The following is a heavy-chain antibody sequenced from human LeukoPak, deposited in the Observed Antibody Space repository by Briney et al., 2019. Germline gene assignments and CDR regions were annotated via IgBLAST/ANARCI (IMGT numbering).Heavy chain of an antibody. CDR3: ARDLYSLNDSGSGSYYYYYYGMDV. D-gene: IGHD3-10*01. CDR2: IYYSGRT. CDR1: GGSISSYY. Sequence: PSETPSLTCTVSGGSISSYYWSWIRQPPGKGLEWVGYIYYSGRTNYNPSLKSRVTMSVDTSKNQFSLNLTSVTAADTAVYYCARDLYSLNDSGSGSYYYYYYGMDVWGQGTTVTVSS. J-gene: IGHJ6*02. V-gene: IGHV4-59*01.